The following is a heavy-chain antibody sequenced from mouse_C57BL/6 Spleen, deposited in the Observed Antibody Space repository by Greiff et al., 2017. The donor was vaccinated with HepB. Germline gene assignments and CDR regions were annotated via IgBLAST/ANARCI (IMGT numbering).Heavy chain of an antibody. V-gene: IGHV2-2*01. CDR1: GFSLTSYG. D-gene: IGHD2-4*01. CDR3: ARGTMITIDY. CDR2: IWSGGST. Sequence: QVQLQQSGPGPVQPSQSLSITCTVSGFSLTSYGVHWVRQSPGKGLEWLGVIWSGGSTDYNAAFISRLSISKDNSKSQVFFKMNSLQADDTAIYYCARGTMITIDYWGQGTTLTVSS. J-gene: IGHJ2*01.